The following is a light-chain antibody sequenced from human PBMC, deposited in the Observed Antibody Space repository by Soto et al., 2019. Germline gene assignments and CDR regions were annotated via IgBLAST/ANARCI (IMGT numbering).Light chain of an antibody. CDR3: TSYAGGNNI. Sequence: QSALTQPPSASGSPGQSVTISCTGTSSDVGAYNYVSWYQQHPGKVPKLTVYEVNKRPSGGPDRFSGSKSGNTASLTVSGLQAEDEADYYCTSYAGGNNIFGTGTKLTVL. V-gene: IGLV2-8*01. J-gene: IGLJ1*01. CDR1: SSDVGAYNY. CDR2: EVN.